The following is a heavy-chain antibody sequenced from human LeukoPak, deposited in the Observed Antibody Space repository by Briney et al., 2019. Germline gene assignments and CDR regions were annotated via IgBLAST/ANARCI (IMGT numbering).Heavy chain of an antibody. D-gene: IGHD3-22*01. J-gene: IGHJ4*02. Sequence: ASVKVSCKASGYTFTSYYMHWVRQAPGQGLEWMGIINPSGGSTSYAQKFQGRVTMTSDTSTSTVYMELSSLRSEDTAVYYCARDLLRYDSSGYPPPLCRGQGTLVTVSS. CDR1: GYTFTSYY. CDR2: INPSGGST. CDR3: ARDLLRYDSSGYPPPLC. V-gene: IGHV1-46*01.